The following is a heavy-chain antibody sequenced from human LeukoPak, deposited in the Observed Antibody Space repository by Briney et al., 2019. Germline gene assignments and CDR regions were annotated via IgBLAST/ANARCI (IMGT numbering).Heavy chain of an antibody. D-gene: IGHD2-21*02. V-gene: IGHV4-34*01. J-gene: IGHJ6*02. CDR1: GGSFSGYY. Sequence: PSETLSLTCAVYGGSFSGYYWSWIRQPPGKGLEWIGEINHSGSTNYNPSLKSRVTISVDTSKNQFSLKLSSVTAADTAVYYCARGVVVVTAITPFNYYYYYGMDVWGQGTTVTVSS. CDR3: ARGVVVVTAITPFNYYYYYGMDV. CDR2: INHSGST.